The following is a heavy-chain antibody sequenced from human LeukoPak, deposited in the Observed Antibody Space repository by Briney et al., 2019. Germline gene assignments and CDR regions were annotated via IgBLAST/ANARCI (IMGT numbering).Heavy chain of an antibody. CDR2: IKQDASTK. CDR3: ASDPPWGNDAFDI. J-gene: IGHJ3*02. Sequence: LSLTCIVSGASISSSYWSWIRQPPGKGLEWVANIKQDASTKYYVDSVKGRFTISRDNAKNSLYLQMNSLRAEDTAIYFCASDPPWGNDAFDIWGRGTMVTVSS. CDR1: GASISSSY. D-gene: IGHD7-27*01. V-gene: IGHV3-7*01.